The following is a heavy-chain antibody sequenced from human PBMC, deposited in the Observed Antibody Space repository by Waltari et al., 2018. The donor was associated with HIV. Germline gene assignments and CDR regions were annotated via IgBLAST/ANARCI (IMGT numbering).Heavy chain of an antibody. J-gene: IGHJ4*02. CDR1: GFSFDGYT. CDR2: INWDGSKI. Sequence: EVQLVESGGGVVQPGGSLRLSCAGSGFSFDGYTMHWFSQVPGKGLEGVSLINWDGSKIYYADSVKGRFTISRDNSKNSLHLQMNSLRTEDTALYYCAKDRGADAGFDSWGQGTLVTVSS. CDR3: AKDRGADAGFDS. V-gene: IGHV3-43*01.